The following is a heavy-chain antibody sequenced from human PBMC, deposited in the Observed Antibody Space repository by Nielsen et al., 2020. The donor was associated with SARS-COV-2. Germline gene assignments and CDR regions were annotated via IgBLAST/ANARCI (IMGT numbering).Heavy chain of an antibody. D-gene: IGHD4-17*01. V-gene: IGHV3-33*01. CDR1: GFTFSSYG. CDR2: IWYDGSNK. CDR3: ARDGPDDYGDPGPFQH. J-gene: IGHJ1*01. Sequence: GESLKISCAASGFTFSSYGMHWVRQAPGQGLEWVAVIWYDGSNKYYADSVKGRFTISRDNSKNTLYLQMNSLRAEDTAVYYCARDGPDDYGDPGPFQHWGQGTLVTVSS.